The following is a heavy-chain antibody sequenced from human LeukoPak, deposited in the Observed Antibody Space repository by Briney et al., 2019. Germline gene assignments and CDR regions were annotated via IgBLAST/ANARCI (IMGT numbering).Heavy chain of an antibody. CDR3: AKAAAAPGFDF. Sequence: GGSLRLSCAASGFTSSSYALDWVRQAPGKGLEWVATVSGSGDRMYHADSVKGRFTISRDNSKNTIYLQMNSLRAEDTALYYCAKAAAAPGFDFWGQGTLVTVSS. CDR1: GFTSSSYA. CDR2: VSGSGDRM. J-gene: IGHJ4*02. D-gene: IGHD6-13*01. V-gene: IGHV3-23*01.